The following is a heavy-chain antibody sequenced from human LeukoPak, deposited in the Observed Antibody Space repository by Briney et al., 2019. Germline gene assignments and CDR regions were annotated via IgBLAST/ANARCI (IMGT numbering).Heavy chain of an antibody. CDR2: INRNSGGT. D-gene: IGHD5-18*01. CDR3: ARASYGNYYYYMDV. J-gene: IGHJ6*03. Sequence: GASVKVSCKASGYTFNGYYMHWVRQAPGQGLEWMGWINRNSGGTNYAQKFQGRVTMTRDTSISTAYMELSSLRSEDTAVYYCARASYGNYYYYMDVWGKGTTVTISS. CDR1: GYTFNGYY. V-gene: IGHV1-2*02.